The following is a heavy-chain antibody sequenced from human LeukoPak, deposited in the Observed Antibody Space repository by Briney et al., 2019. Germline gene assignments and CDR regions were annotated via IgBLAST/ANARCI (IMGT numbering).Heavy chain of an antibody. Sequence: SQTLSLTCTVSGGSISSGGYYWSWIRQPAGKGLEYLGRIYSTGSTNYNPSLRSRVTISVDTSKNHFSLKLSSVTAADTAVYYCARDQTYSGSGIYTYFDYWGQGILVTVSS. CDR3: ARDQTYSGSGIYTYFDY. V-gene: IGHV4-61*02. J-gene: IGHJ4*02. CDR2: IYSTGST. CDR1: GGSISSGGYY. D-gene: IGHD3-10*01.